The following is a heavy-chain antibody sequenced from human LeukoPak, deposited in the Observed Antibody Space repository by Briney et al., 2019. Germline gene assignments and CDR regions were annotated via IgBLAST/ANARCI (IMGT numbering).Heavy chain of an antibody. CDR3: ARDQDIVVVPAAIAY. J-gene: IGHJ4*02. CDR1: GGTFSSYA. D-gene: IGHD2-2*01. CDR2: IIPIFGTA. V-gene: IGHV1-69*01. Sequence: GSSVKVSCKASGGTFSSYAISWVRQAPGQGLEWMGGIIPIFGTANYAQKFQGRVTITADESTSTAYMELSSLRSEDTAVYYCARDQDIVVVPAAIAYWGQGTLVTVSS.